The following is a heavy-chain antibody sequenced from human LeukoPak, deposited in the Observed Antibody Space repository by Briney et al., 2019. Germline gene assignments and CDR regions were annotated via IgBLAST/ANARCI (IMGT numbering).Heavy chain of an antibody. CDR3: AREDYGDYAGSFDY. Sequence: GGSLRLSCAASGFTFSSYEMSWVRQAPGKGLEWVSYISSRGSTIYNADSVKGRFTISRDNAKNSLYLQMNSLRGEDTAVYYCAREDYGDYAGSFDYWGQGTLVTGSS. V-gene: IGHV3-48*03. CDR1: GFTFSSYE. J-gene: IGHJ4*02. CDR2: ISSRGSTI. D-gene: IGHD4-17*01.